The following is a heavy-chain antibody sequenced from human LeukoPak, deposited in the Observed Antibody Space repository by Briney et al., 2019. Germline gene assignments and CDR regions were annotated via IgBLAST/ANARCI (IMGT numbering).Heavy chain of an antibody. D-gene: IGHD2-2*01. Sequence: GGSLRLSCTASRFTFSTYAMSWLRQAPGKGLEWVSSISGSGDTTYYTGSVKGRFTISRDNSKNALYLQMSSLRAEDTAVYYCAKSQRNDQQVVQRIDYWGQGTLVTVSS. CDR1: RFTFSTYA. V-gene: IGHV3-23*01. CDR2: ISGSGDTT. J-gene: IGHJ4*02. CDR3: AKSQRNDQQVVQRIDY.